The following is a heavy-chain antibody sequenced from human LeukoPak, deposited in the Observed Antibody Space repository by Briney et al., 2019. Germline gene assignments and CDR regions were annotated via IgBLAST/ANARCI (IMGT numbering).Heavy chain of an antibody. V-gene: IGHV3-33*01. Sequence: TGGSLRLSCAASGFTFSSYGMHWVRQAPGKGLEWVAVIWYDGSNKYYADSAKGRFTISRDNSKNTLYLQMNSLRAEDTAVYYCARRYYYDSSGFDYWGQGTLVTVSS. D-gene: IGHD3-22*01. J-gene: IGHJ4*02. CDR1: GFTFSSYG. CDR3: ARRYYYDSSGFDY. CDR2: IWYDGSNK.